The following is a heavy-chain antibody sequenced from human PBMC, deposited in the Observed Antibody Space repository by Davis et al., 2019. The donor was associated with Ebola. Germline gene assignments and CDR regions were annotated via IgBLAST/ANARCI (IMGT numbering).Heavy chain of an antibody. CDR1: GFIFSDNY. CDR3: AKATEYDSGSYGYRYGMDV. D-gene: IGHD3-10*01. J-gene: IGHJ6*02. CDR2: ISGSGGST. Sequence: GESLKISCVASGFIFSDNYMTWVRQAPGKGLEWVSAISGSGGSTYYADSVKGRFTISRDNSKNTLYLQMNSLRAEDTAVYYCAKATEYDSGSYGYRYGMDVWGQGTTVTVSS. V-gene: IGHV3-23*01.